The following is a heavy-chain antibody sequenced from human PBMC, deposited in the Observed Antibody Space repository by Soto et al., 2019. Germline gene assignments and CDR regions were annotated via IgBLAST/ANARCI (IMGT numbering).Heavy chain of an antibody. V-gene: IGHV3-9*01. D-gene: IGHD2-15*01. Sequence: PGGSLRLSCAASGFTFDDYAMHWVRQAPGKGLEWVSGISWNSGSIGYADSVKGRFTISRDNAKNSLYLQMNSLRAEDTALYYCANSGGPGADAFDIWGQGTMVTVSS. CDR1: GFTFDDYA. J-gene: IGHJ3*02. CDR3: ANSGGPGADAFDI. CDR2: ISWNSGSI.